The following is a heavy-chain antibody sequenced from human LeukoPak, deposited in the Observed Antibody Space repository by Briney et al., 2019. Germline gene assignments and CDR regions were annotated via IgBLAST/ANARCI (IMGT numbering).Heavy chain of an antibody. V-gene: IGHV3-53*01. CDR3: AKRSDYSNNGNYFDA. Sequence: GRSLRLSCAASGFTVSSNYMSWVRQAPGKGLEWVSVIYSGGSTYYGDAVTGRFTISRDNSKNTLYLQMNSLRAEDTAVYYCAKRSDYSNNGNYFDAWGQGTPVTVGS. CDR2: IYSGGST. J-gene: IGHJ4*02. CDR1: GFTVSSNY. D-gene: IGHD4-11*01.